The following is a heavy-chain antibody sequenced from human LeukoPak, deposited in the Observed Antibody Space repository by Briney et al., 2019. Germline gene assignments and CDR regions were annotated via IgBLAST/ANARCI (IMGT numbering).Heavy chain of an antibody. Sequence: GGSLRPSCAASGFTFSSYWMSWVRQAPGKGLEWVANIKQDGSEKYYVDSVKGRFTISRDNAKNSLYLQMNSLRAEDTAVYYCARSEYSYGTGGFDYWGQGTLVTVSS. V-gene: IGHV3-7*01. CDR3: ARSEYSYGTGGFDY. CDR1: GFTFSSYW. CDR2: IKQDGSEK. J-gene: IGHJ4*02. D-gene: IGHD5-18*01.